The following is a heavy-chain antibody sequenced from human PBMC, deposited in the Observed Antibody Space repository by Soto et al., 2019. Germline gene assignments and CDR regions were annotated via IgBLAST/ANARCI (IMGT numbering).Heavy chain of an antibody. CDR3: ARDAEPETYYDFWSGYPYNWFDP. J-gene: IGHJ5*02. CDR1: GFTFSSYS. CDR2: ISSSSTI. Sequence: GGSLRLSCAASGFTFSSYSMNWVRQAPGKGLEWVSYISSSSTIYYADSVKGRFTISRDNAKNSLYLQMNSLRADDTAVYYCARDAEPETYYDFWSGYPYNWFDPWGQGTLVTVSS. D-gene: IGHD3-3*01. V-gene: IGHV3-48*01.